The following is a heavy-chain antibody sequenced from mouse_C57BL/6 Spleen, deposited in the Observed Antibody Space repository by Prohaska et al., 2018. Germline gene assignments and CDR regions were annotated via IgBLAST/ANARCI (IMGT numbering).Heavy chain of an antibody. V-gene: IGHV1-18*01. CDR1: GYTFTDYN. CDR3: ARSDYSNYEAWFAY. J-gene: IGHJ3*01. Sequence: EVQLQQSGPELVKPGASVKIPCKASGYTFTDYNMDWVKQSHGKSLEWIGDINHNNGCTIYNQKFKCKATLTVVMSSSTAYMVLRSLTSEDTAVYYCARSDYSNYEAWFAYWGQGTLVTVSA. CDR2: INHNNGCT. D-gene: IGHD2-5*01.